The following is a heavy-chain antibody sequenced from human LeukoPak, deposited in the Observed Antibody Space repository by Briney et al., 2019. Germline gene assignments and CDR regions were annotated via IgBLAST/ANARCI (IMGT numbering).Heavy chain of an antibody. Sequence: GESLKISCKGSGYSFTTYWIGWVRQMPGKGLEWMGIIYPGDSDTRYSPSFQGQVTISADKSISTAYLPWSSLKASDTAMYYCARTYCGGDCYYSYFDYWGQGTLVTVSS. V-gene: IGHV5-51*01. J-gene: IGHJ4*02. CDR3: ARTYCGGDCYYSYFDY. CDR2: IYPGDSDT. CDR1: GYSFTTYW. D-gene: IGHD2-21*02.